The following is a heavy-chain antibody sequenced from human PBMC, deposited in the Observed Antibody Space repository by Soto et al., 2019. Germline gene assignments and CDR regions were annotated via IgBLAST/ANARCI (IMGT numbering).Heavy chain of an antibody. D-gene: IGHD6-6*01. Sequence: SETLSLTCTVSGGSISSSSYYWGWIRQPPGKGLEWIGSIYYSGSTYYNPSLKSRVTISVDTSKNQFSLKLSSVTAADTAVYYCATGGSIAAHAGYYWGQGTLVTVLL. CDR2: IYYSGST. V-gene: IGHV4-39*01. CDR1: GGSISSSSYY. CDR3: ATGGSIAAHAGYY. J-gene: IGHJ4*02.